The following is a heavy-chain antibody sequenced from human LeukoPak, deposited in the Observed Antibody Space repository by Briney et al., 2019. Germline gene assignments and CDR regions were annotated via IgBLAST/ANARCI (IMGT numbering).Heavy chain of an antibody. CDR2: ISYDGSNK. J-gene: IGHJ3*02. CDR1: GFTFSSYA. V-gene: IGHV3-30-3*01. D-gene: IGHD5-12*01. Sequence: GGSLRLSCAASGFTFSSYAMQWVRQAPGKGLEWVAVISYDGSNKYYADSVKGRFTISRDNSKNTLYLQMNSLRAEDTAVYYCARDQGSGYDFTAFDIWGQGTMVTVSS. CDR3: ARDQGSGYDFTAFDI.